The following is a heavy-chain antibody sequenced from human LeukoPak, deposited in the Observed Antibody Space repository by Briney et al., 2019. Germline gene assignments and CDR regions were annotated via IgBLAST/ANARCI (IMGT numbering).Heavy chain of an antibody. Sequence: ASETLSLTCTVSGGSISSSSYYWGWIRQPPGKGLEWIGDIYYSGSTYYNPSLKSRVTMSVDTSKNHFSLKLSSVTAADTAVYYCARREGYSFGYDYWGQGTLVTVSS. CDR2: IYYSGST. CDR3: ARREGYSFGYDY. V-gene: IGHV4-39*01. D-gene: IGHD5-18*01. CDR1: GGSISSSSYY. J-gene: IGHJ4*02.